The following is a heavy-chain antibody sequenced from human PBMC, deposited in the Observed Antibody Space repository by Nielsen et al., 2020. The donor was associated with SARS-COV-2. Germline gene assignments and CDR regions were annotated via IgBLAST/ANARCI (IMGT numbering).Heavy chain of an antibody. Sequence: SGPTLAKPTQTFTLPCTFSGFSLSTSGMCVSWIRQPPGKALEWLERIDWDDDKYYSKSLKTRLTISKDTSKNQVVLTMTNMDPVDTATYYCAREPVDTAMGVDYWGQGTLVTVSS. CDR1: GFSLSTSGMC. D-gene: IGHD5-18*01. CDR3: AREPVDTAMGVDY. CDR2: IDWDDDK. J-gene: IGHJ4*02. V-gene: IGHV2-70*11.